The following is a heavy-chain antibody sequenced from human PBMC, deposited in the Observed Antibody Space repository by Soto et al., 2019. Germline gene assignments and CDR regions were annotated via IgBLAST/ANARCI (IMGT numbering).Heavy chain of an antibody. Sequence: EVQLLESGGGLVQPGGSLRLSCAASGFTFSNYAMNWVRQAPGNGLEWVSAISGSGGSIHYADSVKGRFTISRDNSKNTLYLQMTRLRDEDTAVYHCVKGYWKGDVWGQGTTVTVSS. CDR2: ISGSGGSI. CDR3: VKGYWKGDV. D-gene: IGHD1-1*01. J-gene: IGHJ6*02. V-gene: IGHV3-23*01. CDR1: GFTFSNYA.